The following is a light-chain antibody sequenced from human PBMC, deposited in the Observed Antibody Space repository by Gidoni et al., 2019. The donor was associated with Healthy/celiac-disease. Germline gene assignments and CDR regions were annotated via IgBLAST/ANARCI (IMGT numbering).Light chain of an antibody. J-gene: IGLJ3*02. Sequence: QSVLTQPPSVSAAPGQKVTISCAGSSSNIGNNYVSWYQQLPGSAPKLLSYDNTTRPSGIPDRFSGSKSGTSATLGITGLPTGDEADYYCGTWDSSLSSWVFGGGTKLTVL. V-gene: IGLV1-51*01. CDR3: GTWDSSLSSWV. CDR1: SSNIGNNY. CDR2: DNT.